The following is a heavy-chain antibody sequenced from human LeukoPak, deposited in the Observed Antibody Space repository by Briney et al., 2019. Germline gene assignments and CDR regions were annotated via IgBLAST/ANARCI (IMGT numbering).Heavy chain of an antibody. Sequence: PGGSLRLSRAPSGLRFSTHAMHWVRHPPGKGLEWVAVVSHDTRTKYYPDSLKGRFTISRDNSKNTLYLQMNGLRTDDTAVYYCARAIVGTENFDYWGQGTLVTVSS. V-gene: IGHV3-30*16. J-gene: IGHJ4*02. CDR2: VSHDTRTK. CDR1: GLRFSTHA. CDR3: ARAIVGTENFDY. D-gene: IGHD5-12*01.